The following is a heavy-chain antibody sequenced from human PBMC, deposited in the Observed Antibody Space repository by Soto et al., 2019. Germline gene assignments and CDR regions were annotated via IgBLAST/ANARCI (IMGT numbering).Heavy chain of an antibody. J-gene: IGHJ6*02. V-gene: IGHV1-69*01. CDR1: GGTFSSYA. CDR2: IIPIFGTA. CDR3: ARGTYYDFWSGYYTDYYYGMDV. Sequence: QVQLVQSGAEVKKPGSSVKVSCKASGGTFSSYAISWVRQAPGQGLEWMGGIIPIFGTANYAQKFQGRVTITADESTSTAYMELSSLRSEVTAVYYCARGTYYDFWSGYYTDYYYGMDVWGQGTTVTVSS. D-gene: IGHD3-3*01.